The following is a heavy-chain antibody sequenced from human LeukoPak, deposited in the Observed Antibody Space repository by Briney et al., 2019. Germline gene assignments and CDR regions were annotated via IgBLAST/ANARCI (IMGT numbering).Heavy chain of an antibody. CDR3: ARAIRYHLLSDY. J-gene: IGHJ4*02. CDR2: MNPNSANT. CDR1: GYTFSTYD. D-gene: IGHD2-2*01. V-gene: IGHV1-8*03. Sequence: ASVRVSCKTSGYTFSTYDINWLRQAAGQGLEWMGWMNPNSANTGSAQKFEGRAAITRDTSTATAYLELSGLTSEDTAVYYCARAIRYHLLSDYWGQGPLVTVPS.